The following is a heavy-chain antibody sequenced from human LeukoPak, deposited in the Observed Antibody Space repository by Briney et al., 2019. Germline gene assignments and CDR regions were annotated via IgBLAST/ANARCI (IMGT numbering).Heavy chain of an antibody. CDR2: MNPSGST. CDR3: ARERGFSRGYGSGRPLRDGMDV. J-gene: IGHJ6*02. Sequence: SETLSLTCAVYGGSFSGHYWTWIRQTPGKGLEWIGEMNPSGSTSYNPSLKSRVTISVDTSKNQFSLKLSSVTAADTAVYYCARERGFSRGYGSGRPLRDGMDVWGQGTTVTVSS. D-gene: IGHD3-10*01. V-gene: IGHV4-34*01. CDR1: GGSFSGHY.